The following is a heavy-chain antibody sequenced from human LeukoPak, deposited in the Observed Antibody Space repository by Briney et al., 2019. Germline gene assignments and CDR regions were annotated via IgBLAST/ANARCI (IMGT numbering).Heavy chain of an antibody. CDR3: AKWAVVVTALYFDL. D-gene: IGHD2-21*02. V-gene: IGHV3-23*01. Sequence: GGTLRLSCAASGFTFTNYGMNWVRQAPGKGLEWLSGISPRGGGTYYADSVKGRFTISRDNSKNTLYLQMNSLRAEDTAVYYCAKWAVVVTALYFDLWGRGTLVTVSS. CDR2: ISPRGGGT. J-gene: IGHJ2*01. CDR1: GFTFTNYG.